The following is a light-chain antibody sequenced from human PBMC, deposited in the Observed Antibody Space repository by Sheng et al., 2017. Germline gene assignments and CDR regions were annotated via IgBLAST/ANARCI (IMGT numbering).Light chain of an antibody. Sequence: DIQMTQSPSSLSASVGDRVTITCQASQDIRNYLNWYQQKPGKAPKLLIYDASNLETGVPPRFSGSGSGTDFTFTISSLQPEDFATYYCQHYYTTPITFGGGTKVEIK. J-gene: IGKJ4*01. CDR3: QHYYTTPIT. CDR2: DAS. CDR1: QDIRNY. V-gene: IGKV1-33*01.